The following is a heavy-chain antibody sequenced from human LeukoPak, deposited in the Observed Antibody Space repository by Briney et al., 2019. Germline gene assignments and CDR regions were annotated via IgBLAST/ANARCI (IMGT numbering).Heavy chain of an antibody. CDR1: GGSISSGGYY. Sequence: SETLSLTCTVSGGSISSGGYYWSWIRQPPGKGLEWIGYIYHSGSTYYNPSLKSRVTISVDRSKNQFSLKLSSVTAADTAVYYCARGTWEAAAGTTHLDYWGQGTLVTVSS. CDR2: IYHSGST. V-gene: IGHV4-30-2*01. CDR3: ARGTWEAAAGTTHLDY. D-gene: IGHD6-13*01. J-gene: IGHJ4*02.